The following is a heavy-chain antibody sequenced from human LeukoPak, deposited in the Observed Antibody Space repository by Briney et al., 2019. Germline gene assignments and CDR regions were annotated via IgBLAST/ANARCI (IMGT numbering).Heavy chain of an antibody. V-gene: IGHV1-69*05. CDR3: ARVGCSSTSCYKWFDP. Sequence: SVKVSCKASGGTFSSYAISWVRQAPGQGLEWMGGIIPTFGTANYAQKFQGRVTITTDESTSTAYMELSSLRSEDTAVYYCARVGCSSTSCYKWFDPWGQGTLVTVSS. J-gene: IGHJ5*02. CDR1: GGTFSSYA. CDR2: IIPTFGTA. D-gene: IGHD2-2*02.